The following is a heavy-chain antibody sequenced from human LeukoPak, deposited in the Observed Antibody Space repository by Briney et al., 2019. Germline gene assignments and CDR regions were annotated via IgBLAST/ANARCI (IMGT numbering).Heavy chain of an antibody. CDR2: IIPIFGTS. V-gene: IGHV1-69*13. CDR1: GGTFSSYA. J-gene: IGHJ3*02. D-gene: IGHD2-2*01. CDR3: ARKPLYCSSTSCHRPHAFDI. Sequence: GASVKVSCKASGGTFSSYAISWVRQAPGQGLEWMGGIIPIFGTSNYAEKFQGRVTITADESTSTAYMELSSLRSEDTAVYYCARKPLYCSSTSCHRPHAFDIWGQGTMVTVSS.